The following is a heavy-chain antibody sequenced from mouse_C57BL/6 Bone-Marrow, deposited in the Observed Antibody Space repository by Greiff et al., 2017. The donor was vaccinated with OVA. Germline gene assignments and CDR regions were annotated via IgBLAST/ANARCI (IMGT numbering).Heavy chain of an antibody. CDR2: IDPANGNT. CDR1: GFNIQNTY. CDR3: ARGGTYYSNYEDYFDY. V-gene: IGHV14-3*01. D-gene: IGHD2-5*01. Sequence: VQLQQSVAELVRPGASVKLSCTASGFNIQNTYMHWVKQRPEQGLEWIGRIDPANGNTKYAPKFQGKATITADTSSNTAYLQLSSLTSEDTAIYYCARGGTYYSNYEDYFDYWGQGTTLTVSS. J-gene: IGHJ2*01.